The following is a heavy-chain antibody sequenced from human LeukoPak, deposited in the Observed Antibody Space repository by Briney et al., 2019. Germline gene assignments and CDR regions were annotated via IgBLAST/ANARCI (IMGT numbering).Heavy chain of an antibody. CDR3: ARGSSGGSCYYGY. CDR2: ISSSGSTI. CDR1: GFTFSSYE. D-gene: IGHD2-15*01. V-gene: IGHV3-48*03. J-gene: IGHJ4*02. Sequence: PGGSLRLSCAASGFTFSSYEMNWVRQAPGKGLEWVSYISSSGSTIYYADSVKGRFTISRDNAKNSLYLQMNSLRAEDTAVYYCARGSSGGSCYYGYWGQGTLVTVSS.